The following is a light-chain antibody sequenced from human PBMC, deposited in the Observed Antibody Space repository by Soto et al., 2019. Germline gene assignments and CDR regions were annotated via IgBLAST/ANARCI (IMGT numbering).Light chain of an antibody. CDR3: PQDNSYS. J-gene: IGKJ1*01. CDR2: HAS. Sequence: DSPTTLSLATLPASITDRVTIICRASQSISNWLAWYQQKPGTAPKVLIYHASNLQSGVPSRFSGSGSGTEFTLTISSLQPDDFATYYCPQDNSYSFGHGTKVDI. V-gene: IGKV1-5*02. CDR1: QSISNW.